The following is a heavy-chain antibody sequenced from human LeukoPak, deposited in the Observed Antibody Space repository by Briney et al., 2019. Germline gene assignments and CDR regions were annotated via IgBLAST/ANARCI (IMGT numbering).Heavy chain of an antibody. V-gene: IGHV3-21*01. CDR1: GFTFSSYS. Sequence: GGSLRLSCAASGFTFSSYSMNWVRQAPGKGLEWVSSISSSSSYIYYADSVKGRFTISRDNAKNSLYLQMNSLRAEDTAVYYCAREGGGINSGFDYWGQGTLVTVSS. CDR3: AREGGGINSGFDY. CDR2: ISSSSSYI. J-gene: IGHJ4*02. D-gene: IGHD1-26*01.